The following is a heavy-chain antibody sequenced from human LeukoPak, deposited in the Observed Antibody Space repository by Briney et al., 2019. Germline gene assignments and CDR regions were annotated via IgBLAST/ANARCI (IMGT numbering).Heavy chain of an antibody. Sequence: SRESLKISCKGSGYRFTNYWIGWVRQMPGKGLEWMGLIYPDDSDTRYSPSFQGQVTISADKSISTAYLQWSSLKASDTAMYYCAIGGDSTTSCYRCFDYWGQGTLVTVSS. J-gene: IGHJ4*02. CDR1: GYRFTNYW. D-gene: IGHD2-2*02. CDR3: AIGGDSTTSCYRCFDY. CDR2: IYPDDSDT. V-gene: IGHV5-51*01.